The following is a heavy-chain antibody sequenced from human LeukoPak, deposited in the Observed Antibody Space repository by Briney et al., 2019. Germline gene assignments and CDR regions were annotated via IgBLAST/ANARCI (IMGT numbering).Heavy chain of an antibody. D-gene: IGHD1-1*01. CDR1: GFIFSSYY. Sequence: GGSLRLSCAASGFIFSSYYMAWVRQAPGKGLEWVSGISNGGGGNTYHADSVKGRFSISRADSRNTLYLQMNTLRAEDTAVYYCARDMHNWGLSLWGQGTLVTVSS. J-gene: IGHJ4*02. CDR2: ISNGGGGNT. V-gene: IGHV3-53*01. CDR3: ARDMHNWGLSL.